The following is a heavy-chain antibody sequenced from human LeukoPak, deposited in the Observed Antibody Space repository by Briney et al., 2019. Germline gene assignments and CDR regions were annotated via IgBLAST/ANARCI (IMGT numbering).Heavy chain of an antibody. CDR3: ARVTLGLTYYDFWSGYYLDY. V-gene: IGHV1-69*13. J-gene: IGHJ4*02. Sequence: ASVKVSCKASGGTFSSYAISWVRQAPGQGLEWMGGIIPIFGTANYAQKFQGRVTITADESTSTAYMELSSLRSEDTAVYYCARVTLGLTYYDFWSGYYLDYWGQGTLVTASS. D-gene: IGHD3-3*01. CDR1: GGTFSSYA. CDR2: IIPIFGTA.